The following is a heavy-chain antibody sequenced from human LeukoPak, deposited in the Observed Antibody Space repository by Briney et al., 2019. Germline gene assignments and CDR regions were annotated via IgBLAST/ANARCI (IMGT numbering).Heavy chain of an antibody. V-gene: IGHV3-21*01. CDR2: SSSSSAYI. Sequence: GGSLRLSCAASGFTFSSYSMNWVRQAPGKGLEWVSSSSSSSAYIYHADSVKGRFTISRDNAENSLYLQMNSLRAEDTAVYYCTRASGYYYYGMDVWGQGTTVTVSS. CDR1: GFTFSSYS. D-gene: IGHD3-10*01. CDR3: TRASGYYYYGMDV. J-gene: IGHJ6*02.